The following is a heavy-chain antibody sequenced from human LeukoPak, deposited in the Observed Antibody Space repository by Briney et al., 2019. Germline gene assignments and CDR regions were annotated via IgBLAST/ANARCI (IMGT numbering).Heavy chain of an antibody. V-gene: IGHV4-38-2*01. CDR1: GYSINSGYY. Sequence: SETLSLTCAVSGYSINSGYYGGWIRQPPGKRLGWIGNIYRSGNTYYNPSLKGRITRAVDTTTNHIYLKMWTVTAADTAVYYCARWVVDAAMVDDWGQGTLVTVSS. J-gene: IGHJ4*02. D-gene: IGHD5-18*01. CDR2: IYRSGNT. CDR3: ARWVVDAAMVDD.